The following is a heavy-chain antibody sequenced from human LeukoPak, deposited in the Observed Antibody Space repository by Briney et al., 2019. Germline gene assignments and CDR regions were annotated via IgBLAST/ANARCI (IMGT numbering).Heavy chain of an antibody. V-gene: IGHV1-18*01. Sequence: GASVKVSCRASGYTFTSYGISWVRQAPGQGLEWMGWISADNGNTNYAQKLQGRVTMTTDTSTSTAYMELRSLRSDDTAVYYCAREGDEYYDILTKRNYYYYGMDVWGQGTTVTVSS. CDR2: ISADNGNT. CDR3: AREGDEYYDILTKRNYYYYGMDV. D-gene: IGHD3-9*01. CDR1: GYTFTSYG. J-gene: IGHJ6*02.